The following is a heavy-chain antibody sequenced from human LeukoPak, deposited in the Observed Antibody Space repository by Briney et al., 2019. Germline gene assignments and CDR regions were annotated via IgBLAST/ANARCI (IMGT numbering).Heavy chain of an antibody. CDR3: AKTHGYFDQ. CDR2: ISGSGETT. J-gene: IGHJ4*03. CDR1: GFTFSSYG. D-gene: IGHD3-22*01. Sequence: GGSLRLSCAASGFTFSSYGMTWLRQTPAKGLEWVSAISGSGETTYYSDSVKGRFTISRDNSKNTLFLQMNSLRVEDSAMYYCAKTHGYFDQWGQGTLVAVSS. V-gene: IGHV3-23*01.